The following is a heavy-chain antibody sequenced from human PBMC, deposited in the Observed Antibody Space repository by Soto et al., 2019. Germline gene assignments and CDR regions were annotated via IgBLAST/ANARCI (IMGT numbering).Heavy chain of an antibody. CDR2: IYYRGST. J-gene: IGHJ4*02. CDR3: ARVQVYCSSTSCFNYYFDY. V-gene: IGHV4-59*13. D-gene: IGHD2-2*01. Sequence: SETLSLTCTVSGGSISSYYWSWIRQPPGKGLEWIGYIYYRGSTNYNPSLMSRVIISVDTSKNQFSLKLSSVTAADTAVYYCARVQVYCSSTSCFNYYFDYWGQGTLVTVSS. CDR1: GGSISSYY.